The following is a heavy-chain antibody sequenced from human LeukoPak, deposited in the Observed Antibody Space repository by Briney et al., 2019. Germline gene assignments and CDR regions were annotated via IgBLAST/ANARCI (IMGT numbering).Heavy chain of an antibody. J-gene: IGHJ4*02. D-gene: IGHD5-12*01. CDR2: INHSGST. CDR3: ARRGYSGYDR. Sequence: SETLSLTCAVYGGSSSGYYWSWIRQPPGKGLEWIGEINHSGSTNYNPSLKSRVTISVDTSKNQFSLKLSSVTAADTAVYYCARRGYSGYDRWGQGTLVTVS. V-gene: IGHV4-34*01. CDR1: GGSSSGYY.